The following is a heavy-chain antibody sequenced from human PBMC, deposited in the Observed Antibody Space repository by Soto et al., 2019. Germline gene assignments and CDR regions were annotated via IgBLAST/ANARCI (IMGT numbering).Heavy chain of an antibody. D-gene: IGHD4-17*01. CDR1: GVSVSSGSFY. J-gene: IGHJ4*02. Sequence: SETRSLTCPVSGVSVSSGSFYWAWIRQPPGTGLEWIGFISYSGTTNYNPSLKSRVTISVDTSRSQISLMVSSLTAADTALYYCARGATVTQYDYWGQGTLVTVSS. CDR2: ISYSGTT. CDR3: ARGATVTQYDY. V-gene: IGHV4-61*01.